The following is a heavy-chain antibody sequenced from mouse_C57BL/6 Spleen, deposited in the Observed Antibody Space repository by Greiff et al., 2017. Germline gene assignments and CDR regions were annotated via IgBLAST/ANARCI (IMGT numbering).Heavy chain of an antibody. CDR1: GFTFSSSA. J-gene: IGHJ2*01. Sequence: EVKLEESGEGLVKPGGSLKLSCAASGFTFSSSAMSWVRQTPEKGLGWVAYISSGGDYIYYADTVKGRFTISRANARNTLYLQMSSLKSEDTAMYYCTSPHYGPFDYWGQGTTLTVSS. V-gene: IGHV5-9-1*02. CDR3: TSPHYGPFDY. CDR2: ISSGGDYI. D-gene: IGHD1-1*01.